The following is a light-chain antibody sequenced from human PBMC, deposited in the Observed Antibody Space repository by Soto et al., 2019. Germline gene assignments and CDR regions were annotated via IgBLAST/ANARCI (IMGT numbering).Light chain of an antibody. J-gene: IGKJ5*01. CDR3: QQYNNWPS. Sequence: EVVMTRSPSTLSVSPGERATLSCRASQTVSRNLACYQQRPGQAPRLLIYDISNRATRVPARFSGSGSETEFTLTIRSLQSEDFAVYFCQQYNNWPSFGQGTRLEI. CDR2: DIS. CDR1: QTVSRN. V-gene: IGKV3-15*01.